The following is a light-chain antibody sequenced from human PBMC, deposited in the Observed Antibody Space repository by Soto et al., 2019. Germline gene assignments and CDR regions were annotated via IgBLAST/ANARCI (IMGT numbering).Light chain of an antibody. V-gene: IGKV3-15*01. J-gene: IGKJ2*02. Sequence: EIVMTQSPATLSVSPGESATLSCRASQRVSSNLAWYQQIPGQAPRLLIYGASTRATGIPARFSGSGSGTEFTLTISSLQSEDFAVYYCQQYNNWPRGTFGQGTKLEIK. CDR3: QQYNNWPRGT. CDR2: GAS. CDR1: QRVSSN.